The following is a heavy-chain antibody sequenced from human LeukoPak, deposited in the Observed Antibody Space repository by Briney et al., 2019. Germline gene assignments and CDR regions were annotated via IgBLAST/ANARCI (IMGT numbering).Heavy chain of an antibody. Sequence: PSETLSLTCAAAGGSISNYFWSWIRQPPGKGLEWIGYIYYSGSSNYNPAIKSRVTISVDTSKNQFSLKLSSVTAADTAVYYCAREGSGYHFDYWGQGTLVTVAS. CDR2: IYYSGSS. CDR1: GGSISNYF. CDR3: AREGSGYHFDY. V-gene: IGHV4-59*01. J-gene: IGHJ4*02. D-gene: IGHD3-22*01.